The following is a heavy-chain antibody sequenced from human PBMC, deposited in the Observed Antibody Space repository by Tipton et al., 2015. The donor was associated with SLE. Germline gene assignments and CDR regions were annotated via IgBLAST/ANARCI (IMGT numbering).Heavy chain of an antibody. Sequence: WGWVRQPPGKGLEWIGYIQYSGSTNYNPSLEGRVTMSVDTSKNQFSLKLTSVTAFDTAVYYCARRAYCDFWSGYFDYWGQGLLVTVSS. CDR2: IQYSGST. CDR3: ARRAYCDFWSGYFDY. J-gene: IGHJ4*02. D-gene: IGHD3-3*01. V-gene: IGHV4-28*06.